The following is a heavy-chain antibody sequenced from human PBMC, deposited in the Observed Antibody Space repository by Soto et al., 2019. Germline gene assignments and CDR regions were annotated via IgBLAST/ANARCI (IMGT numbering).Heavy chain of an antibody. D-gene: IGHD3-3*01. V-gene: IGHV4-34*01. J-gene: IGHJ5*02. CDR3: ARAGLEWSYNWFDP. CDR2: INHSGST. CDR1: GGSFSGYY. Sequence: SETLSLTCAVYGGSFSGYYWTWIRQPPGTGLEWIGEINHSGSTNYNPSLKSRVTISVDTSKNQFSLKLTSVTAADTAVYYCARAGLEWSYNWFDPWGQGTLVTVSS.